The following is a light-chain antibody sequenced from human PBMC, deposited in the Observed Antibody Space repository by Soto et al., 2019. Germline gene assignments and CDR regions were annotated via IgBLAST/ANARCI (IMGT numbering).Light chain of an antibody. Sequence: EIVMTQSPATLSVSPGERATLSCRSSQSVSSNLASHQQKPGQAPRIHMXDASTRGIGMPARFSGSGSGTEFSVTFSSLQSEDFAVYYCLEYDNWPITFGQGTRLEIK. CDR1: QSVSSN. V-gene: IGKV3-15*01. CDR3: LEYDNWPIT. J-gene: IGKJ5*01. CDR2: DAS.